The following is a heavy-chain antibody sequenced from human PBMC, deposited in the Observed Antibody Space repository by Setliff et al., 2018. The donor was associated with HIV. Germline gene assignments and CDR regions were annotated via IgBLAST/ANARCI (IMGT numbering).Heavy chain of an antibody. CDR2: ISAYNGNT. V-gene: IGHV1-18*01. D-gene: IGHD6-19*01. Sequence: ASVKVSCKASGYTFTSYGISWVRQAPGQGLEWMGWISAYNGNTKYAQNMQGRVTMTTDTSTTTAYTELRSLRSDDTAVYYCATITVAGTGAFDIWGQGQWSPSPQ. J-gene: IGHJ3*02. CDR3: ATITVAGTGAFDI. CDR1: GYTFTSYG.